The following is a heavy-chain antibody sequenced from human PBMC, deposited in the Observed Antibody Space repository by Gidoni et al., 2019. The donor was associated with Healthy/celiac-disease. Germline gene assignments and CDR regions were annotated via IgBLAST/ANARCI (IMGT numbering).Heavy chain of an antibody. D-gene: IGHD3-22*01. V-gene: IGHV1-69*01. Sequence: QVPLVTSGAEVTKPGSSMKVSCKASGGTFRSYAISWVRQAPGQGLEWMGGIIPICGTANYAQKLQGRVTITADESTSTAYMELSSRRSEDTAVYYCARDGEDYYDSSQPNWFDPWGQGTLVTVSS. CDR3: ARDGEDYYDSSQPNWFDP. CDR1: GGTFRSYA. CDR2: IIPICGTA. J-gene: IGHJ5*02.